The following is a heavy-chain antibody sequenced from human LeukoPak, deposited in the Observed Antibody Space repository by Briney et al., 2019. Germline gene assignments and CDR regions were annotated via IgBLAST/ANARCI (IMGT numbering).Heavy chain of an antibody. CDR1: GYTFTSYY. D-gene: IGHD6-13*01. CDR2: IIPSGGST. J-gene: IGHJ4*02. Sequence: ASVKVSCKASGYTFTSYYMHWVRQAPGQGLEWMGIIIPSGGSTTYAQKFQGRVTMTRDTSTSTVYMELSSLRSEDTAVYYCAREGGIRPFDYWGQGTLVTVSS. CDR3: AREGGIRPFDY. V-gene: IGHV1-46*01.